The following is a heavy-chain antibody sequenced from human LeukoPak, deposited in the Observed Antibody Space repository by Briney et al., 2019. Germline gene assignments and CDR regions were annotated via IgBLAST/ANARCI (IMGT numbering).Heavy chain of an antibody. V-gene: IGHV3-7*01. CDR2: IKQDGSEK. Sequence: GGSLRLSCAASGFTFSSYWMSWVRQAPGKGLEGVANIKQDGSEKYYVDSVKGRFTISRDNAKNSLYLQMNSLRAEDTAVYYCARVRGSGWLTYYFDYWGQGTLVTVSS. CDR1: GFTFSSYW. D-gene: IGHD6-19*01. J-gene: IGHJ4*02. CDR3: ARVRGSGWLTYYFDY.